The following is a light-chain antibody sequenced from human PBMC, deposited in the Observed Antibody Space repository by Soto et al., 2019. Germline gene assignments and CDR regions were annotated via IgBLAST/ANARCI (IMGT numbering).Light chain of an antibody. CDR3: QKFSIVPV. CDR1: QGIRHF. V-gene: IGKV1-27*01. J-gene: IGKJ3*01. CDR2: AAS. Sequence: DIQMTQSPTYLSASVGDRVTITCRASQGIRHFVSWYQQKPGKAPKLLIYAASTLQSGVPSRFSGSGSGTDFTLTIVSLQPEDIATYSCQKFSIVPVFGPGTKVQIK.